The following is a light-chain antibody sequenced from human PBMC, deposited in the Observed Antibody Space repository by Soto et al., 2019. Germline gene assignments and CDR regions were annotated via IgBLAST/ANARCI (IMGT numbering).Light chain of an antibody. CDR3: QQYYTTPWT. CDR1: QSVLYTSNGKIF. CDR2: WAS. V-gene: IGKV4-1*01. J-gene: IGKJ1*01. Sequence: DMVMTQSPDSLAASLVERASISCMSSQSVLYTSNGKIFLAWYQQKPGQSPKLLIYWASTRESGVPDRFSGSGSGTDFTLTISTLQAEDAAVYYCQQYYTTPWTFGQGTKVEIK.